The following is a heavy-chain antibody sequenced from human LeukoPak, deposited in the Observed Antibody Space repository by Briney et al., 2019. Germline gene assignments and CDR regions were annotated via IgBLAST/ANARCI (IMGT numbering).Heavy chain of an antibody. CDR3: ARGWGSLYYFDF. CDR1: GYTFSDYF. D-gene: IGHD3-16*01. J-gene: IGHJ4*02. CDR2: INPKSGVT. V-gene: IGHV1-2*02. Sequence: ASVKVSSKASGYTFSDYFVHWVRQAPGQGLEWMGWINPKSGVTKYAQKFQGRVTMVRDTATSTVYMDLSSPTSDDTAVYFCARGWGSLYYFDFWGQGTLVTVSS.